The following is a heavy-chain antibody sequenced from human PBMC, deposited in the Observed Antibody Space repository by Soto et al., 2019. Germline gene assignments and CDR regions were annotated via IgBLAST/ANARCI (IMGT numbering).Heavy chain of an antibody. CDR2: IYYSGRT. CDR1: GRSIRSGGYY. V-gene: IGHV4-31*03. J-gene: IGHJ4*02. CDR3: ARTYTSSPYFDY. Sequence: QVQLQESGPGLVKPSQTLSLTCTVSGRSIRSGGYYWSWIRQHPGKGLEWIGYIYYSGRTYYNPSLKGRVAISLDTSKNQFSLNLSSVTAADTAVYYCARTYTSSPYFDYWGQGTLVAVSS. D-gene: IGHD6-6*01.